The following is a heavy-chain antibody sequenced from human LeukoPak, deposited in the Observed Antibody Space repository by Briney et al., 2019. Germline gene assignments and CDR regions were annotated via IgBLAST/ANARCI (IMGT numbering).Heavy chain of an antibody. Sequence: PSETLSLTCAVSGYSISSGYYWSWIRQPPGKGLEWIGYIYYSGSTYYNPSLKSRVTISVDTSKNQFSLKLSSVTAADTAVYYCARGRSLLDYWGQGTLVTVSS. D-gene: IGHD3-10*01. CDR2: IYYSGST. J-gene: IGHJ4*02. V-gene: IGHV4-30-4*08. CDR1: GYSISSGYY. CDR3: ARGRSLLDY.